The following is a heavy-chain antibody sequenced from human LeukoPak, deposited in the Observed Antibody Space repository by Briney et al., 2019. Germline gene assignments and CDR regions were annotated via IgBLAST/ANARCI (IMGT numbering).Heavy chain of an antibody. CDR3: ARIDYGGNSGIDP. CDR1: GGSISSSNW. V-gene: IGHV4-4*02. D-gene: IGHD4-23*01. Sequence: SETLSLTCAVSGGSISSSNWWSWVRQPPGKGLEWIGEIHHSGRTNYNPPLKSRVTISVDTSTDQFSLKLSSVTAADTAVYYCARIDYGGNSGIDPWGQGTLVTVSS. J-gene: IGHJ5*02. CDR2: IHHSGRT.